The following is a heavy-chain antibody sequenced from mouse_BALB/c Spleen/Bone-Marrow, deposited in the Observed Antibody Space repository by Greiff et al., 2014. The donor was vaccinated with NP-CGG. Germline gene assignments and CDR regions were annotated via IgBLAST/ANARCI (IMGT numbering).Heavy chain of an antibody. D-gene: IGHD1-1*01. Sequence: VQLQQSGAELVSPGTSVKVSCKSSGYAFTNYLIEWVKQRPGQGLEWIGVINPGSGGTNYNEKFKGKATLTADKSSSTAYMQLSSLTSDDSAVYFCARGITTGYFDYWGQGTTLTVSS. CDR3: ARGITTGYFDY. CDR2: INPGSGGT. CDR1: GYAFTNYL. V-gene: IGHV1-54*01. J-gene: IGHJ2*01.